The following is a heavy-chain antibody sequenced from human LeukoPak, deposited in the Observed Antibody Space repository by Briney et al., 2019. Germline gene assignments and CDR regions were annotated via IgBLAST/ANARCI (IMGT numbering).Heavy chain of an antibody. J-gene: IGHJ4*02. Sequence: GGSLRLSCAASGFTFSSYGMHWVRQAPGKGLEWVAVISYDGSNKYYADSVKGRFTISRDNSKNTLYLQMNSLRAEDTAVYYCAKDRTWIQLWWDFDYWGQGTLVTVSS. D-gene: IGHD5-18*01. CDR3: AKDRTWIQLWWDFDY. CDR2: ISYDGSNK. CDR1: GFTFSSYG. V-gene: IGHV3-30*18.